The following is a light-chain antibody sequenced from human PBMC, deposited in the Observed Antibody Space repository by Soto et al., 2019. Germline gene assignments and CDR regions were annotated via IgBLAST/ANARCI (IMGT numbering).Light chain of an antibody. CDR2: GTS. J-gene: IGKJ1*01. Sequence: EIVLTQSPGTLSLSPGERATLSCRASQRVSSSHLAWYQQKPGQAPRLLLYGTSSRATGIPDRFSGSGSGTDFTLTISRLEPEDFAVYYCQHFGSPPTWTFGQGTKVEIK. CDR1: QRVSSSH. CDR3: QHFGSPPTWT. V-gene: IGKV3-20*01.